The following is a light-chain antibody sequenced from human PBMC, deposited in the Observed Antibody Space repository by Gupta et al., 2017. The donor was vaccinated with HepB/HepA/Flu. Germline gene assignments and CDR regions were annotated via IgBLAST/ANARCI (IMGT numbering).Light chain of an antibody. CDR3: QQTYSTPRT. CDR1: QSIITY. Sequence: IQMTQSPSSLSASVGDRVTITCRASQSIITYLNWYQQKPGEAPKLLIYAASNLQSGVPSRFSGSGSGTDFTLTISSLQPEDFATYYCQQTYSTPRTFGPGTRVDIK. J-gene: IGKJ3*01. CDR2: AAS. V-gene: IGKV1-39*01.